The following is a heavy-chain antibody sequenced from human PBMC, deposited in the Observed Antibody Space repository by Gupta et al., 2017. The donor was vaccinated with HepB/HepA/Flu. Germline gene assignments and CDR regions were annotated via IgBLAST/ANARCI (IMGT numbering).Heavy chain of an antibody. CDR3: ARGHYDYGWGRYRPYYFDY. CDR1: GGSISSGGYY. V-gene: IGHV4-31*03. D-gene: IGHD3-16*02. CDR2: SYYSGRT. Sequence: QVQLQESGPGLVKPSQTLSLTCTVSGGSISSGGYYWSWIRQHPGKGLEWIGYSYYSGRTYYKSLIKSRGTISVDTSKNQFSRKLSFVTAADTVVYYCARGHYDYGWGRYRPYYFDYWGQGNLVTVS. J-gene: IGHJ4*02.